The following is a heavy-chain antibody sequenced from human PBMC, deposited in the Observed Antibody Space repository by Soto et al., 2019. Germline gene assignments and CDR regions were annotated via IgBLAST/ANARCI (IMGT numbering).Heavy chain of an antibody. CDR1: GYTLTELS. D-gene: IGHD3-22*01. CDR3: ATVYYYDSSGPQGAFDI. J-gene: IGHJ3*02. CDR2: FDPEDGET. V-gene: IGHV1-24*01. Sequence: SVKVSCKVSGYTLTELSMHWVRQAPGKGLEWMGGFDPEDGETIYAQKFQGRVTMTEDTSTDTAYMELSSLRSEDTAVYYCATVYYYDSSGPQGAFDIRGQGTIVTVSS.